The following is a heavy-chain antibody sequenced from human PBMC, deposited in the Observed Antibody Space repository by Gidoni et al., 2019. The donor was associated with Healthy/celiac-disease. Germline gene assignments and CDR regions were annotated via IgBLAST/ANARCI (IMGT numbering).Heavy chain of an antibody. CDR2: ISWNSGSI. CDR3: AKDLRPQLGYYYFDY. D-gene: IGHD1-1*01. Sequence: EVQLVESGGGLVQPGRSLSPSWEAPGSPLMDYAMHWFRKAPGKGLEWVSGISWNSGSIGYADSVKGRFTISRDNAKNSLYLQMNSLRAEDTALYYCAKDLRPQLGYYYFDYWGQGTLVTVSS. CDR1: GSPLMDYA. J-gene: IGHJ4*02. V-gene: IGHV3-9*01.